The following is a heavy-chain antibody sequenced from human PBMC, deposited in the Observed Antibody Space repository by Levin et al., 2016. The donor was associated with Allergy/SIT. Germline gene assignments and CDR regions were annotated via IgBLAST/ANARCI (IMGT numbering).Heavy chain of an antibody. V-gene: IGHV4-59*01. CDR3: ARVGGYGQVDY. J-gene: IGHJ4*02. Sequence: RQAPGKGLEWIGYIYYSGSTNYNPSLKSRVTISVDTSKNQFSLKLSSVTAADTAVYYCARVGGYGQVDYWGQGTLVTVSS. D-gene: IGHD1-1*01. CDR2: IYYSGST.